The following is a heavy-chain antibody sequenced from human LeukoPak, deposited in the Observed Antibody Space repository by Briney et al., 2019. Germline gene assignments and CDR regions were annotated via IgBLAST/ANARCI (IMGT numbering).Heavy chain of an antibody. CDR2: ISGSGGST. CDR3: AKDSLLYRGFV. D-gene: IGHD2-2*02. Sequence: PGGSLRLSCAASGFTFRSYPMNWVRQAPGKGLEWVSAISGSGGSTYYADSVKGRFTISRDNSKNTLYLQMNSLRAEDTAVYYCAKDSLLYRGFVWGQGTLVTVSS. CDR1: GFTFRSYP. V-gene: IGHV3-23*01. J-gene: IGHJ4*02.